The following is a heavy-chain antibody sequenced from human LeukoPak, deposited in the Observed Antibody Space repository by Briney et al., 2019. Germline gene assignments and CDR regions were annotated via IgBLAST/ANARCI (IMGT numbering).Heavy chain of an antibody. CDR1: GFTFSSYG. CDR3: ANDHFGSGSWDY. J-gene: IGHJ4*02. D-gene: IGHD3-10*01. CDR2: IRYDGSNK. V-gene: IGHV3-30*02. Sequence: GGSLRLSCAASGFTFSSYGMQWVRQAPGKGLEWVAFIRYDGSNKYYADSVKGRFTISRDNSKNTLYLEMNNLRPADTGVYYCANDHFGSGSWDYWGRGTLVTVSS.